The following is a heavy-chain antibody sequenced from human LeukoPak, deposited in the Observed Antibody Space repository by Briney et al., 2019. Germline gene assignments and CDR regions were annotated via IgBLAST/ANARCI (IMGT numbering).Heavy chain of an antibody. Sequence: KPSETLSLTCTVSGGSISSYYWSWIRQPPGRRLEWIGYIYYSGSTNYNPSLKSRVTISVNSSKNQFSLKLNSVTAADTAVYYCARTDSGSAIDHWGQGTLSPSPQ. D-gene: IGHD1-26*01. CDR2: IYYSGST. J-gene: IGHJ4*02. CDR3: ARTDSGSAIDH. V-gene: IGHV4-59*01. CDR1: GGSISSYY.